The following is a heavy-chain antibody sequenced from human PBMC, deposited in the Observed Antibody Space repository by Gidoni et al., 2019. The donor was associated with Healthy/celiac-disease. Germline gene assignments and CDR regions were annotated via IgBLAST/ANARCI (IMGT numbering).Heavy chain of an antibody. CDR1: GYTFTSYG. CDR2: ISAYNGNT. D-gene: IGHD6-19*01. Sequence: QVQLVQSGAEVKKPGASVKVSCKASGYTFTSYGISWVRQAPGQGLEWMGWISAYNGNTNYAQKLQGRVTMTTDTSTSTAYMELRSLRSDDTAVYYCARALEPKWLVPGYFWYFDLWGRGTLVTVSS. V-gene: IGHV1-18*04. CDR3: ARALEPKWLVPGYFWYFDL. J-gene: IGHJ2*01.